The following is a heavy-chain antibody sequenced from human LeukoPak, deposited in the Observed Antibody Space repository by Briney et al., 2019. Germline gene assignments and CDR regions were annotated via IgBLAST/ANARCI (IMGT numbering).Heavy chain of an antibody. CDR1: GFTFDDYT. Sequence: GGSLRLSCAASGFTFDDYTMHWVRQAPGKGLEWVSLISWDGGSTYYADSVKGRFTISRDNSKNSLYLQMNSLRTEDTALYYCAKDELGDRGENFNFDYWGQGTLVTVSS. CDR2: ISWDGGST. J-gene: IGHJ4*02. CDR3: AKDELGDRGENFNFDY. V-gene: IGHV3-43*01. D-gene: IGHD2/OR15-2a*01.